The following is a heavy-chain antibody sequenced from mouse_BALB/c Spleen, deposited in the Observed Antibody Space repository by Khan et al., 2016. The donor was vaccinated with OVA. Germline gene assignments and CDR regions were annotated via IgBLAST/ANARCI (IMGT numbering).Heavy chain of an antibody. V-gene: IGHV1-7*01. CDR1: GYTFTTYW. CDR2: INPTSGYT. J-gene: IGHJ2*01. CDR3: TRDRIDY. Sequence: QVQLKESGAELAKPGDSVKMSCKASGYTFTTYWMQWVKQRPGKGLEWIGYINPTSGYTDYNEKFKDRATLSADRSSSPAYMQLSSLTSEDSAVYYCTRDRIDYWGQGTTLTVSS.